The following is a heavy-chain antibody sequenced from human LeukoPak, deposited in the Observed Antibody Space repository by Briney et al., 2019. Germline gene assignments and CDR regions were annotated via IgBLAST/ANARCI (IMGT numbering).Heavy chain of an antibody. CDR3: ARGLRSGVPHLGLFDY. CDR2: IYPGDSDT. Sequence: GESLKISCKGSEYSFTSYWIGWVRQMPGKGLEWMGIIYPGDSDTRYSPSFQGQVTISADKSISTAYLQWSSLKASDTAMYYCARGLRSGVPHLGLFDYWGQGTLVTVSS. CDR1: EYSFTSYW. J-gene: IGHJ4*02. D-gene: IGHD4-17*01. V-gene: IGHV5-51*01.